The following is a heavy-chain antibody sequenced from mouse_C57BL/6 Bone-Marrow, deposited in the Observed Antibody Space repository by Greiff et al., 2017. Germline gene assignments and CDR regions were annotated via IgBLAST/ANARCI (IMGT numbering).Heavy chain of an antibody. CDR2: IDPSDSET. V-gene: IGHV1-52*01. J-gene: IGHJ3*01. CDR3: ARGYGSSLWFAY. Sequence: QVQLQQPGAELVRPGSSVKLSCKASGYTFTSYWMHWVKQRPIQGLEWIGNIDPSDSETHYNQKFKDKATLTVDKSSSTAYMQRSSLTSEDSAVYYCARGYGSSLWFAYWGQGTLVTVSA. CDR1: GYTFTSYW. D-gene: IGHD1-1*01.